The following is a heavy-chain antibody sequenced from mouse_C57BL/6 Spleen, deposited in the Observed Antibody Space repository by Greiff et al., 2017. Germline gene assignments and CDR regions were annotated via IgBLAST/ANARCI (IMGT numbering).Heavy chain of an antibody. CDR1: GYTFTGYW. V-gene: IGHV1-9*01. D-gene: IGHD1-1*01. CDR2: ILPGSGNT. Sequence: VQLQQSGAELMKPGASVKLSCKATGYTFTGYWIEWLKQRPGHGLEWIGEILPGSGNTNYNEKFKGKATFTADTSSNTSYMQLSSLTTEDSAISDCARDITAVVAGYWGQGTTLTVSS. J-gene: IGHJ2*01. CDR3: ARDITAVVAGY.